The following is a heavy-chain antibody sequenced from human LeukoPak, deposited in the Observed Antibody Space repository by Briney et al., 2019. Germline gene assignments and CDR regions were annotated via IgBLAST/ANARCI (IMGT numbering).Heavy chain of an antibody. CDR2: MNPQSGYT. CDR1: GYTFTSYD. CDR3: ARVIGSIDY. V-gene: IGHV1-8*01. D-gene: IGHD1-26*01. Sequence: ASVKVSCKASGYTFTSYDINWVRQATGQGLEWMGWMNPQSGYTGYAQKFQGRVTMTRDTSISTAYMELGSLRSEDTAMYYCARVIGSIDYWGQGTLVTVSS. J-gene: IGHJ4*02.